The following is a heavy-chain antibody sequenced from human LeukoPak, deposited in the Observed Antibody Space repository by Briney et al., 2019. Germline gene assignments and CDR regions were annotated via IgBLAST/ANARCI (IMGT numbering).Heavy chain of an antibody. D-gene: IGHD6-19*01. Sequence: SETLSLTCTVSGGSISSYYWSWIRQPPGKGLEWIGYIYYSGSTNYNPSLKSRVTISVDTSKNQFSLKLSSVTAADTAVYYCARDQRPPARYSSGWYAFDIWGQGTMVTVSS. CDR1: GGSISSYY. J-gene: IGHJ3*02. CDR3: ARDQRPPARYSSGWYAFDI. V-gene: IGHV4-59*01. CDR2: IYYSGST.